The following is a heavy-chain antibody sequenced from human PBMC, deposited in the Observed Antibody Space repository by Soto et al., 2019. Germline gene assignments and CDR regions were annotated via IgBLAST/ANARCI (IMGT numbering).Heavy chain of an antibody. D-gene: IGHD2-15*01. V-gene: IGHV3-15*07. Sequence: GGSLRLSCAASGFTFSNAWMNWVRQAPGKGLEWVGRIKSKTDGGTTDYAAPVKGRFTISRDDSKNTLYLQMNSLKTEDTAVYYCTTDLRCSGGSCYANYFDYWGQGTLVTVSS. J-gene: IGHJ4*02. CDR2: IKSKTDGGTT. CDR3: TTDLRCSGGSCYANYFDY. CDR1: GFTFSNAW.